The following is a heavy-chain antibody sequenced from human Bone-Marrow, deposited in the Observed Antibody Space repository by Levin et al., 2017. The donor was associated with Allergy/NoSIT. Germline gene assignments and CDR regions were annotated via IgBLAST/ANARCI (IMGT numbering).Heavy chain of an antibody. CDR2: IYSGGST. CDR3: ARGEGVVPAAGGAYDF. V-gene: IGHV3-53*01. J-gene: IGHJ3*01. Sequence: GESLKISCAASGFTVSSHYMNWVRQAPGKGLEWVSVIYSGGSTYYADSVKGRFTISRDNSKNTLYLQMNSLRAEDTAVYYCARGEGVVPAAGGAYDFWGQGTMVTVSS. D-gene: IGHD2-2*01. CDR1: GFTVSSHY.